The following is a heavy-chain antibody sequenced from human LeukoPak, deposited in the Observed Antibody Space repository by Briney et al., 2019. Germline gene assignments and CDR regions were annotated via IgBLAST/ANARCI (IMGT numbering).Heavy chain of an antibody. J-gene: IGHJ4*02. CDR3: ARRYSGYGYFDY. D-gene: IGHD5-12*01. CDR1: GGSIGNTGYY. CDR2: MHYSGGS. V-gene: IGHV4-39*01. Sequence: SETLSLTCTVSGGSIGNTGYYWGWIRQPPGKGLEWIGSMHYSGGSNYGPSLKSRVTMSVDTSKNQFSLTLSSVTAADTAVYYCARRYSGYGYFDYWGQGTLVTVSS.